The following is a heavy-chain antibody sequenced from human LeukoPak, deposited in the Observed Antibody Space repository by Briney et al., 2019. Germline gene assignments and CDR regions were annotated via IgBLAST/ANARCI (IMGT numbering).Heavy chain of an antibody. Sequence: GGSLRLSCVASGFTFSDYAMTWVRQAPGKRPEWVSGVSDSGDTTYYADSVKGRFTISRDNSKNTLYLQMHNLTVEDTALYYCVKGGWGATVHIWGQGTMVTVSS. CDR3: VKGGWGATVHI. J-gene: IGHJ3*02. CDR2: VSDSGDTT. CDR1: GFTFSDYA. D-gene: IGHD1-26*01. V-gene: IGHV3-23*01.